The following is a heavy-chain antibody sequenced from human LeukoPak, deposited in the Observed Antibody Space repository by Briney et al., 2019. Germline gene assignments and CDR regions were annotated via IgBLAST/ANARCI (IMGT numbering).Heavy chain of an antibody. Sequence: GGSLRLSCAASGFTFSSYSMNRVRQAPGKGLEWVSSISSSSSYIYYADSVKGRFTISRDNAKNSLYLQMNSLRAEGTAVYYCARESYDILTGYYNVLHYFDYWGQGTLVTVSS. V-gene: IGHV3-21*01. D-gene: IGHD3-9*01. CDR1: GFTFSSYS. CDR3: ARESYDILTGYYNVLHYFDY. J-gene: IGHJ4*02. CDR2: ISSSSSYI.